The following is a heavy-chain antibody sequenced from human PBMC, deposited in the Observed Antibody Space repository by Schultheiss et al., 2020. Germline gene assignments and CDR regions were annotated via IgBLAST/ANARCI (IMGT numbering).Heavy chain of an antibody. CDR2: ISSSSSYI. CDR3: AKQQLEVTYYSYMDV. Sequence: GESLKISCAASGFTFSSYSMNWVRQAPGKGLEWVSSISSSSSYIYYADSVKGRFTISRDNSKNTLYLQMNSLRAEDTAVYYCAKQQLEVTYYSYMDVWGKGTTVTVSS. V-gene: IGHV3-21*01. CDR1: GFTFSSYS. J-gene: IGHJ6*03. D-gene: IGHD1-1*01.